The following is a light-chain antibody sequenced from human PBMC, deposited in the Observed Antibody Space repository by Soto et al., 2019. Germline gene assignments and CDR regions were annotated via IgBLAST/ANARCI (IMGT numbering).Light chain of an antibody. V-gene: IGKV1-5*03. CDR3: QQYNSYSGT. J-gene: IGKJ1*01. CDR2: KAS. CDR1: QSISSW. Sequence: DIQMTQSPSTLSASVGDRVSITCRASQSISSWLAWYQHKPGKAPKLLIYKASSLESGVPSRFSGSGSGTVFTLTISSLQPDDFATYYCQQYNSYSGTFGQGTKVDIK.